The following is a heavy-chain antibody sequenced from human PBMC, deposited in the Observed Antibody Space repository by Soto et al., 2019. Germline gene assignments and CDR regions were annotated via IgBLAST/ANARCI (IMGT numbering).Heavy chain of an antibody. V-gene: IGHV3-23*01. Sequence: PGGSLRLSCAASGFTFSSYAMSWVCQAPGKGLEWVSAISGSGGSTYYADSVKGRFTISRDNSKNTLYLQMNSLRAEDTAVYYCAKDRRIAVAGTMAYWGQGTLVTVSS. D-gene: IGHD6-19*01. J-gene: IGHJ4*02. CDR3: AKDRRIAVAGTMAY. CDR1: GFTFSSYA. CDR2: ISGSGGST.